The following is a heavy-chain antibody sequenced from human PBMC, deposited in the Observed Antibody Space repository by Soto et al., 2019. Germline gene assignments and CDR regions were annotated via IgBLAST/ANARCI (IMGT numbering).Heavy chain of an antibody. Sequence: SVKVSCKASGFTFTSSAVQWVRQARGQRLEWIGWIVVGSGNTNYAQKFQERVTITRDMSTSTAYMELSSLRSEDTAVYYCAASYDFWSGLYGMDVWGQGTTVTV. D-gene: IGHD3-3*01. CDR3: AASYDFWSGLYGMDV. CDR1: GFTFTSSA. CDR2: IVVGSGNT. V-gene: IGHV1-58*01. J-gene: IGHJ6*02.